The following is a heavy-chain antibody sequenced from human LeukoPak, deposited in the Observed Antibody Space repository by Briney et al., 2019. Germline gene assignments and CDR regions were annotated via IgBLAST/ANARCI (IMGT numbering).Heavy chain of an antibody. CDR1: GLTFSSYG. D-gene: IGHD3-3*01. V-gene: IGHV3-30*02. CDR2: LRYDGSNT. Sequence: RGSLRHSCAAPGLTFSSYGMRWGRPAPGEGLGWDAFLRYDGSNTYYADSVKGQFTISREDSKHTLYLLMDSLSVDDTAVYYCASWARDWSGYDCFPDYWGQGNLVTVSS. J-gene: IGHJ4*02. CDR3: ASWARDWSGYDCFPDY.